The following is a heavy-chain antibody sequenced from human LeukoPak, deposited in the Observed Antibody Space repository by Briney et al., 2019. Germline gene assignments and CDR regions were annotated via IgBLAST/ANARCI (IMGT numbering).Heavy chain of an antibody. CDR3: ARCVCWPPGPYYFDY. D-gene: IGHD2-21*01. J-gene: IGHJ4*02. Sequence: PGGSLRLSCAASGFTFSSYWMSWVRQAPGKGLEGVSAISGSGGSTYYADSVKGRFTISRDNSKNTLYLQMNSLRAEDTAVYYCARCVCWPPGPYYFDYWGQGTLVTVSS. V-gene: IGHV3-23*01. CDR1: GFTFSSYW. CDR2: ISGSGGST.